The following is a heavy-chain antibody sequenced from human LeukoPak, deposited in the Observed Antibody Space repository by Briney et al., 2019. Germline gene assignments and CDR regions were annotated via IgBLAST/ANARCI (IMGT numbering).Heavy chain of an antibody. CDR1: GFTFDDYG. J-gene: IGHJ6*03. Sequence: GGSLRLSWAASGFTFDDYGVSWVRQAPGKGLEWVSGINWNGGSTGYADSVKGRFTISRDNAKNSLYLQMNSLRAEDTALYYCARAGGSYYYMDVWGKGTTVTVSS. CDR3: ARAGGSYYYMDV. D-gene: IGHD1-26*01. CDR2: INWNGGST. V-gene: IGHV3-20*04.